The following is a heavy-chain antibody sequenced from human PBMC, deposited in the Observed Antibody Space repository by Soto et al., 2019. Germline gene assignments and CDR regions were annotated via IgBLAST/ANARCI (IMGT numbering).Heavy chain of an antibody. CDR2: IYDTGISVYTPST. Sequence: PSETPSLPCTVSGGSMTSSYGSWIRRAPGKGLEWIAYIYDTGISVYTPSTSYNPSLKSRLTISVDTSKNQFSLKLNSVTAADTAVYYCARGLSAATVVTCYFDYWGHGTLVTVSS. CDR3: ARGLSAATVVTCYFDY. J-gene: IGHJ4*01. V-gene: IGHV4-59*12. D-gene: IGHD4-17*01. CDR1: GGSMTSSY.